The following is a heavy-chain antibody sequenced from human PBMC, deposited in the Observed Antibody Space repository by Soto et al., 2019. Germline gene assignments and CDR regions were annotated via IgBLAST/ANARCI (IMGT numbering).Heavy chain of an antibody. J-gene: IGHJ6*02. CDR2: ISGSGGST. CDR1: GFTFSSYA. CDR3: AKDQWALDIVVVVAATRALYYGMDV. Sequence: GGSLRLSCAASGFTFSSYAMSWVRQAPGKGLEWVSAISGSGGSTYYADSVKGRFTISRDNSKNTLYLQMNSLRAEDTAVYYCAKDQWALDIVVVVAATRALYYGMDVWGQGTTVTVSS. D-gene: IGHD2-15*01. V-gene: IGHV3-23*01.